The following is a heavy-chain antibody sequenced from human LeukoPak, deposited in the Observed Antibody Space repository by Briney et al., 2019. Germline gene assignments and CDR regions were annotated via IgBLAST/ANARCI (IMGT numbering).Heavy chain of an antibody. Sequence: SETLSLTCAVYGGSFSGYYWSWIRQPPGKGLEWIGEINHSGSTNYNPSLKSRVTISVDTSKNQFSLKLSSVTAADTAVYYCARAFRETNFDYWGQGTLVTVSS. CDR2: INHSGST. CDR1: GGSFSGYY. D-gene: IGHD5-24*01. J-gene: IGHJ4*02. V-gene: IGHV4-34*01. CDR3: ARAFRETNFDY.